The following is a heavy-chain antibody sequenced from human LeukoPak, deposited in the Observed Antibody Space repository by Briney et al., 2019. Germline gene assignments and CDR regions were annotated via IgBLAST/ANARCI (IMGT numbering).Heavy chain of an antibody. CDR2: IYYSGST. CDR1: GDSISSSHYQ. J-gene: IGHJ4*02. D-gene: IGHD2-2*01. V-gene: IGHV4-39*07. CDR3: ARWSSTHFFDY. Sequence: SETLSLTCTVSGDSISSSHYQWGWIRQPPGRGLEWIGSIYYSGSTYYNPSLKSRVTISVDTSKNQFSLRLSSVTAADTAMYYCARWSSTHFFDYWGQGIVVTVSS.